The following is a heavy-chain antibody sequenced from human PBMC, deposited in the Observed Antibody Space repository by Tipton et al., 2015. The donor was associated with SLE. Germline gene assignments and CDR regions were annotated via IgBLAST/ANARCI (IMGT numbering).Heavy chain of an antibody. CDR3: ARVQEGGYYYYGMDV. Sequence: TLSLTCTVSGDSIRTYYRHWVRQTPEKGLEWIGYIFATGSTTYNPSLKSRVIISVDTSKNQFSLKLNSVTAADTAVYYCARVQEGGYYYYGMDVWGQGTAVTVSS. D-gene: IGHD3-16*01. CDR1: GDSIRTYY. CDR2: IFATGST. J-gene: IGHJ6*02. V-gene: IGHV4-59*12.